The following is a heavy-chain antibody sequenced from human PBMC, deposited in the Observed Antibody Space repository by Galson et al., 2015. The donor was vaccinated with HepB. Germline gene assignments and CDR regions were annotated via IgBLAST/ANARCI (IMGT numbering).Heavy chain of an antibody. Sequence: LTCAVSGDSISNSNWWSWVRQPPGKGLEWIGEIWHGGTTNYNPSLKSRVTISVDKSKNQSSLKLSSVTAAGTAVYYCARPNIHMAYYYHYGMDVWGQGTTVTVSS. D-gene: IGHD2-2*02. CDR1: GDSISNSNW. CDR3: ARPNIHMAYYYHYGMDV. V-gene: IGHV4-4*02. CDR2: IWHGGTT. J-gene: IGHJ6*02.